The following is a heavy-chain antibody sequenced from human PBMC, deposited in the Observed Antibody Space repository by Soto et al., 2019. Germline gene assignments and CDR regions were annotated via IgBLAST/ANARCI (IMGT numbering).Heavy chain of an antibody. D-gene: IGHD2-2*01. J-gene: IGHJ6*02. Sequence: QVQLVQSGAEVKKPGSSVKVSCKASGGTFSSYAISWVRQAPGQGLEWMGGIIPIPGTANYAQKFQGRVTITADESTSAADMELSSLRSEDTAVYYCARAQGSSTSLESYYDYYYGMDVWGQGTTVTVSS. CDR3: ARAQGSSTSLESYYDYYYGMDV. CDR2: IIPIPGTA. CDR1: GGTFSSYA. V-gene: IGHV1-69*01.